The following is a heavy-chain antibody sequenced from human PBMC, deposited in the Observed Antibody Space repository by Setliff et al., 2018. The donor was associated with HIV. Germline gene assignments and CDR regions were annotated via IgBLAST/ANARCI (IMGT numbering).Heavy chain of an antibody. CDR1: GFTFGSFA. Sequence: GGSLRLSCAASGFTFGSFAMSWVRQAPGKGLEWVSTLSGSGVSTYYADSVKGRFTISRDNSKNTLYLQMSSLRAEDTAVYYCARDFVGSRLVFRLPHYYYMDVWGKGTTVTVSS. CDR2: LSGSGVST. CDR3: ARDFVGSRLVFRLPHYYYMDV. D-gene: IGHD2-15*01. V-gene: IGHV3-23*01. J-gene: IGHJ6*03.